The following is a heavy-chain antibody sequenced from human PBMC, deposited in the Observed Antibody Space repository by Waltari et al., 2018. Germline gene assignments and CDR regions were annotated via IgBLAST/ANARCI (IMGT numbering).Heavy chain of an antibody. V-gene: IGHV3-23*04. CDR2: IPLGTNA. D-gene: IGHD6-19*01. CDR3: ARHVSGPTRAAFDV. Sequence: EVQLVESGGGLVQPGRSLRLSCTASGFTFGDYAMSWVRQAPGKGLEWVSNIPLGTNANYAESVRGRFTISRDNSKDTLYLQMNSLRVEDTAVYFCARHVSGPTRAAFDVWGQGTMVTVSP. J-gene: IGHJ3*01. CDR1: GFTFGDYA.